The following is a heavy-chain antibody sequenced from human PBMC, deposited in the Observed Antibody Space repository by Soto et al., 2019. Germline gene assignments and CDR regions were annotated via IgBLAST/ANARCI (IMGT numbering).Heavy chain of an antibody. Sequence: QVHLVQSGAEVKKPGASVKVSCQASSYAFTTYGITWVRQAPGQGLEWMGWISAHNGNTNYAQKLQGRVTVTRDTSTSTAYMELRSLRSDDTAVYYCARGRYGEYWGQGALVTVSS. D-gene: IGHD3-10*01. CDR1: SYAFTTYG. CDR3: ARGRYGEY. V-gene: IGHV1-18*01. J-gene: IGHJ4*02. CDR2: ISAHNGNT.